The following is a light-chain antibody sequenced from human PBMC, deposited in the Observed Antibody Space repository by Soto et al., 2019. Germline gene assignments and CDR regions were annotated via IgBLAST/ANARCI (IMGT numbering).Light chain of an antibody. Sequence: EIVLTQSPVTLSVSPGEGATLSCRASQSVAGDLAWFQQTPGQVPRLLIYGASTRATGVPARFRGSGSGTAFTLTISSLESGDFAVYYCQQYNNWPLTFGGGTNVEIK. V-gene: IGKV3-15*01. CDR3: QQYNNWPLT. CDR2: GAS. CDR1: QSVAGD. J-gene: IGKJ4*01.